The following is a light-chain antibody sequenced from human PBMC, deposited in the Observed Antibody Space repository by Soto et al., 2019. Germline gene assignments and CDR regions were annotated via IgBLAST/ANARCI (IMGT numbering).Light chain of an antibody. CDR1: SSDVGDYNY. CDR2: EVS. J-gene: IGLJ2*01. V-gene: IGLV2-14*01. Sequence: QSVLTQPASVSGSPGQSITISCTGTSSDVGDYNYVSWYQHHPGKVPELMIYEVSNRPAGVSNRFSGSKSGNTASLIISGLRAEDEADYYCSSYTNSNAWVFGGGTKLTVL. CDR3: SSYTNSNAWV.